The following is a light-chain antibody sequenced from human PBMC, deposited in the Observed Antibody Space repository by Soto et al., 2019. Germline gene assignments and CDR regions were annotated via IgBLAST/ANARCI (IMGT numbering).Light chain of an antibody. CDR2: EVS. Sequence: QSALTQPASVSGSPGQSITISCTETSSDVGGYNYVSWYQQHPGKAPKLMIYEVSNRPSGVSNRFSGSKSGNTASLTISGLQAEDEADYYCSSYTSSSTLGVFGGGTKVTVL. CDR3: SSYTSSSTLGV. J-gene: IGLJ3*02. V-gene: IGLV2-14*01. CDR1: SSDVGGYNY.